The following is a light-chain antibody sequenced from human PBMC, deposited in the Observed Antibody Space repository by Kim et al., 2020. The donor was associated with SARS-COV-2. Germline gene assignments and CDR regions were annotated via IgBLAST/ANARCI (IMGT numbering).Light chain of an antibody. Sequence: EIVMTQSPATLSVSPGERATLSCRASQSVSSNLAWYQQKPGQAPRLLIYGASTRATGIPARFSGSGSGTEFTLTISSLQSEDFAVYYWQQYNSWPQTFGQGTKLEI. CDR1: QSVSSN. J-gene: IGKJ2*01. V-gene: IGKV3-15*01. CDR2: GAS. CDR3: QQYNSWPQT.